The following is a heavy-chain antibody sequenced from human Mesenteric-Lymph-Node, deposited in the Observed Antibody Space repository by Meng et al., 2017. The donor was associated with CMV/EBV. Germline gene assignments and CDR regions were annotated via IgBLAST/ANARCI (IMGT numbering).Heavy chain of an antibody. CDR2: IRYDEIQK. Sequence: GESLKISCAASGFTFSSYGMHWVRQGPGKGLEWVAYIRYDEIQKYNVDSVKGRFTISRDNSKNTLYLQMNSLRPDDTAVYYCAKDPHDLWSGYFLDDWGQGTLVTVSS. CDR1: GFTFSSYG. CDR3: AKDPHDLWSGYFLDD. D-gene: IGHD3-3*01. J-gene: IGHJ4*02. V-gene: IGHV3-30*02.